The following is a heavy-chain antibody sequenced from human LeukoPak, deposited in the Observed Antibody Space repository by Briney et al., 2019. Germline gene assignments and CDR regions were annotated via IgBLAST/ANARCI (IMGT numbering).Heavy chain of an antibody. D-gene: IGHD6-19*01. CDR3: ATGKGNSGWYRYYFDY. CDR2: ISGSGGST. V-gene: IGHV3-23*01. CDR1: GFTFSSYA. Sequence: GGSLRLPCAASGFTFSSYAMSWVRQAPGKGLEWVSAISGSGGSTYYADSVKGRFTISRDNSKNTLYLQMNSLRAEDTAVYYCATGKGNSGWYRYYFDYWGQGTLVTVSS. J-gene: IGHJ4*02.